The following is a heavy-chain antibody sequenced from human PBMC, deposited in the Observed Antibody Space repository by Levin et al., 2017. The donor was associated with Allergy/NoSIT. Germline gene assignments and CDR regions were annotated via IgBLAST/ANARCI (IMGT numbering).Heavy chain of an antibody. CDR2: MNPNSGNT. D-gene: IGHD3-10*01. J-gene: IGHJ4*02. Sequence: ASVKVSCKASGYTFTSYDINWVRQATGQGLEWMGWMNPNSGNTGYAQKFQGRVTMTRNTSISTAYMELSSLRSEDTAVYYCARAWYYGSGSYSSLDYWGQGTLVTVSS. V-gene: IGHV1-8*01. CDR1: GYTFTSYD. CDR3: ARAWYYGSGSYSSLDY.